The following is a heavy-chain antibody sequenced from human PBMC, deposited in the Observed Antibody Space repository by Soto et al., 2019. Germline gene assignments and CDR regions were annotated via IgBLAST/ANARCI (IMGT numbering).Heavy chain of an antibody. V-gene: IGHV4-34*01. CDR1: GGSFSGYY. Sequence: KTSETLSLTCAVYGGSFSGYYWSWIRQPPGKGLEWIGEIDHSGSTNYNPSLKSRVTISVDTSKNQFSLKLSSVTAADTAVYYCARVGVVPAAPRLRWFDPWGQGTLVTVSS. D-gene: IGHD2-2*01. J-gene: IGHJ5*02. CDR3: ARVGVVPAAPRLRWFDP. CDR2: IDHSGST.